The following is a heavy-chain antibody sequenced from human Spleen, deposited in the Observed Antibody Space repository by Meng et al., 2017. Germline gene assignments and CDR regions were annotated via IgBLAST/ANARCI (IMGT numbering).Heavy chain of an antibody. D-gene: IGHD6-25*01. Sequence: VAVVHSGAEVEKPGASVKVARKASGYTFTSYGISWVRQAPGQGLEWMGWISAYNGNTNYAQKLQGRVTMTTDTSTSTAYMELRSLRSDDTAVYYCARDEDISAAGKLFGDYWGQGTLVTVSS. J-gene: IGHJ4*02. CDR3: ARDEDISAAGKLFGDY. CDR2: ISAYNGNT. CDR1: GYTFTSYG. V-gene: IGHV1-18*01.